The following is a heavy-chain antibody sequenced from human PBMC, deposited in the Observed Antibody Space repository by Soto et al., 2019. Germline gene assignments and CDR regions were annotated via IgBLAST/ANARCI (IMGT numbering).Heavy chain of an antibody. J-gene: IGHJ4*02. Sequence: GESLKIWCNGAGYSFAVYWITWVRQKPGKSLEWMGRIDPSDSQTYYSPSFRGHVTISATKSITTVFLQRSSLRASDTAMYYCARQIYDSDTGPNFQYYFDSWGQGTPVTVS. V-gene: IGHV5-10-1*01. D-gene: IGHD3-22*01. CDR1: GYSFAVYW. CDR2: IDPSDSQT. CDR3: ARQIYDSDTGPNFQYYFDS.